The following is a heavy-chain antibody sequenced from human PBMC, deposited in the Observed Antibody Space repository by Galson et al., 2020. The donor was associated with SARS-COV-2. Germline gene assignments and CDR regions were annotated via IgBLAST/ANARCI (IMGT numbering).Heavy chain of an antibody. D-gene: IGHD6-13*01. Sequence: ASVKVSCKTSGYTFTGYYLHWVRQAPGQGLDWMGWINPNTGGTDPAQKFQDRVSMTSDTSIRTAYLEVSRLRPDDTAVYYCARDLGPGIAATGDSWGQGSLVTVSS. CDR3: ARDLGPGIAATGDS. V-gene: IGHV1-2*02. J-gene: IGHJ4*02. CDR1: GYTFTGYY. CDR2: INPNTGGT.